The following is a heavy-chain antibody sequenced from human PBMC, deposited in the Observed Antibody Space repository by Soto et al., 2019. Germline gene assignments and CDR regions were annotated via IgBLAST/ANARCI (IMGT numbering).Heavy chain of an antibody. Sequence: GGGLRLSCAASGLNIDEYGMQWVRQDPGKGLEWVSGISWNSGSIGYADSVKGRFTISRDNAKNSLYLQMNSLRAEDTALYYCAKAADITIFGVVITWGQGTLVTVSS. CDR2: ISWNSGSI. CDR1: GLNIDEYG. D-gene: IGHD3-3*01. J-gene: IGHJ5*02. V-gene: IGHV3-9*01. CDR3: AKAADITIFGVVIT.